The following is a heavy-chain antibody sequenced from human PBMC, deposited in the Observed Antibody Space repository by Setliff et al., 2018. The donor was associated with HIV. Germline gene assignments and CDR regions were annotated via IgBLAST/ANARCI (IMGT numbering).Heavy chain of an antibody. CDR3: ARQVSIPGVAITPVDY. CDR1: GDSIRGYY. V-gene: IGHV4-59*08. CDR2: VFYTGFA. Sequence: SETLSLTCTVSGDSIRGYYWSWIRQPPGKGLEWMGDVFYTGFAAYNPSLKSRLTISVDTSKSQFSLRLTSVTAADTAIYYCARQVSIPGVAITPVDYWGQGALVTVSS. J-gene: IGHJ4*02. D-gene: IGHD5-12*01.